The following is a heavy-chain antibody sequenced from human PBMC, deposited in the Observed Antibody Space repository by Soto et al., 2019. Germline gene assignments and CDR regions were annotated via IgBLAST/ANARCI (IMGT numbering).Heavy chain of an antibody. J-gene: IGHJ5*02. V-gene: IGHV4-59*01. CDR1: GGSISSYY. D-gene: IGHD5-18*01. CDR3: ARTQLWLRGWFDP. CDR2: IYYSGST. Sequence: QVQLQESGPGLVKPSETLSLTCTVSGGSISSYYWSWIRQPPGKGLEWIGYIYYSGSTNYNPSLKSRVTISVDTSKNQFSLKLSSVTAEDTAVYYCARTQLWLRGWFDPWGQGTLVTVSS.